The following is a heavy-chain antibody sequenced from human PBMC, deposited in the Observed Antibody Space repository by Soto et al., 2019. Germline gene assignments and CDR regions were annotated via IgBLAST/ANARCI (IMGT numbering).Heavy chain of an antibody. CDR3: ARDRLVPYGYGMAV. D-gene: IGHD2-2*01. CDR2: TWFDGSKK. V-gene: IGHV3-33*01. CDR1: GFTFRSYG. J-gene: IGHJ6*02. Sequence: QMQLVESGGGVVQPGRSLRLSCAASGFTFRSYGIHWVRQAPGKGLEWVALTWFDGSKKYYVDSVKGRFAVSRDNSKNTLYLQMNSLRVEDTAVYYCARDRLVPYGYGMAVWGQGTTVTVSS.